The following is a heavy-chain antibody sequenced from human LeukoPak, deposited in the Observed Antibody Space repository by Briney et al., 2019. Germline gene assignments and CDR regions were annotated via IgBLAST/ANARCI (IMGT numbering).Heavy chain of an antibody. J-gene: IGHJ4*02. CDR3: ARLNYYDNSGYYTQPKFDY. CDR2: ISYSGST. D-gene: IGHD3-22*01. V-gene: IGHV4-39*01. CDR1: ADSFSSSRYY. Sequence: SETLSLTCAVSADSFSSSRYYWSWIRQPPGKGLEWIGTISYSGSTYYNPSLKSRVTISVDTSKNQLSLKLTSVSAADTAVYFCARLNYYDNSGYYTQPKFDYWGQGTLVTVSS.